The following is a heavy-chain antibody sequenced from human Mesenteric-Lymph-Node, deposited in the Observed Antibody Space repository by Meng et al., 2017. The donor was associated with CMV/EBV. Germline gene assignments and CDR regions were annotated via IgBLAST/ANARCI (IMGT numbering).Heavy chain of an antibody. CDR2: ISYDGSNK. V-gene: IGHV3-30-3*02. CDR1: GFTFSSYA. D-gene: IGHD2-2*01. CDR3: AESIVVVPAAYAPNYYYYGMDV. J-gene: IGHJ6*02. Sequence: GESLKISCAASGFTFSSYAMHWVRQAPGKGLEWVAVISYDGSNKYYADSVKGRFTISRDNSKNTLYLQMNSLRAEDTAVYYCAESIVVVPAAYAPNYYYYGMDVWGQGITVTVSS.